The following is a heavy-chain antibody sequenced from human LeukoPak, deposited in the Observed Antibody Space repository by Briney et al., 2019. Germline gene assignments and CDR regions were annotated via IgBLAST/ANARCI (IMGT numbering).Heavy chain of an antibody. J-gene: IGHJ4*02. CDR3: ATVGNGFYYFDY. CDR1: GYTLTELS. D-gene: IGHD1-26*01. Sequence: ASVKVSCKVSGYTLTELSMHWVRQAPGKGLEWMGGFDPEDGETIYAQKFQGRVTMTEDTSTDTAYMGLSSLRSEDTAVYYCATVGNGFYYFDYWGQGTLVTVSS. CDR2: FDPEDGET. V-gene: IGHV1-24*01.